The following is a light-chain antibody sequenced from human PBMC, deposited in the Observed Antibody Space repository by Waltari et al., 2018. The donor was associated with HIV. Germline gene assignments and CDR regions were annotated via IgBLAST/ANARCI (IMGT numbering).Light chain of an antibody. CDR2: QDI. CDR1: TLAKHY. J-gene: IGLJ1*01. CDR3: QSIDSGGTFV. Sequence: SYELTQPPSVSVSPAQTARITCSGDTLAKHYDFWSQQKPGQDPQLVMYQDIERPSGIPERFSGSSSGTAVTLTISRVQAADEADYYCQSIDSGGTFVFGTGTKVTVL. V-gene: IGLV3-25*03.